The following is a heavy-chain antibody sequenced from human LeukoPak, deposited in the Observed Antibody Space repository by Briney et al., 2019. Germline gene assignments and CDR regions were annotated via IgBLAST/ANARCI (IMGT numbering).Heavy chain of an antibody. CDR2: TSSSDAGT. CDR1: GFPLSSYA. D-gene: IGHD3-9*01. V-gene: IGHV3-23*01. CDR3: AKDRIRPLRYFDWSKDAFDI. Sequence: GGSLRLSCAVSGFPLSSYAMSWVRQAPGKGLEWVSATSSSDAGTYYADSVRGRFTISRDNSKNTLYLQMNSLRAEDAAVYYCAKDRIRPLRYFDWSKDAFDIWGQGTMVTVSS. J-gene: IGHJ3*02.